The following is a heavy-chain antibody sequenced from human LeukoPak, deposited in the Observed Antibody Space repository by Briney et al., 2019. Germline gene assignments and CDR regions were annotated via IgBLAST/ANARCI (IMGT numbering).Heavy chain of an antibody. CDR2: ISSSSSYI. J-gene: IGHJ4*02. Sequence: GGSLRLSCAASGFTFSSYSMNWVRQAPGKGLEWVSSISSSSSYIYYADSVKGRFTISRDNAKNSLYLQMNSLRAEDTAVYYCARERRTVTDFDYWGQGTLVTVPS. D-gene: IGHD4-17*01. CDR1: GFTFSSYS. CDR3: ARERRTVTDFDY. V-gene: IGHV3-21*01.